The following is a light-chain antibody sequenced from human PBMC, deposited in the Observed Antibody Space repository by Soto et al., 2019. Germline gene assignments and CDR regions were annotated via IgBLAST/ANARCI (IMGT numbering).Light chain of an antibody. Sequence: SYVLTQPPSVSVAPGTTARITCGGNNIGSKSVHWYQQKPGQAPVLVIYYDSDQPSGIPERFSGSNSGNTATLTISRVEAGDEADYYCQVWDSSSDHRVVFGGGTKVTVL. J-gene: IGLJ2*01. CDR3: QVWDSSSDHRVV. V-gene: IGLV3-21*04. CDR2: YDS. CDR1: NIGSKS.